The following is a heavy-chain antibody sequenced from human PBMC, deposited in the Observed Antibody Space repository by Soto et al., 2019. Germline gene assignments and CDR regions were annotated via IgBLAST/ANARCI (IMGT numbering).Heavy chain of an antibody. Sequence: SETLSLTCTVSGGSISSYYWSWIRQPPGKGLEWIGYIYYDGSTSYNPSLRSRVTISVDTSKNQLSLMLSSVTAADTAVYYCARRYGSAIDYWGQGTLVTVSS. CDR2: IYYDGST. CDR1: GGSISSYY. J-gene: IGHJ4*02. V-gene: IGHV4-59*12. D-gene: IGHD1-26*01. CDR3: ARRYGSAIDY.